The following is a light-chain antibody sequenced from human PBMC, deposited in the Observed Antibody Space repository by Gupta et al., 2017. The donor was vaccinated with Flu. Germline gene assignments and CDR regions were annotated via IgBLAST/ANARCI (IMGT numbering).Light chain of an antibody. CDR1: QYISTS. J-gene: IGKJ1*01. V-gene: IGKV3-11*01. Sequence: EIVLIQSPASLSLSPGERATLSCRAGQYISTSLAWYRHKPGQPPRLLIYDASTRATGIKARFSGSGAGTEFTLTISSLEPEDFAVYYCQHRGDGPPDGTFGQGTKVEIK. CDR2: DAS. CDR3: QHRGDGPPDGT.